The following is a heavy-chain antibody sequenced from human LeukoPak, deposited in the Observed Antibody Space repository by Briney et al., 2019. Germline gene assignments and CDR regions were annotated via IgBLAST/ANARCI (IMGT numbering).Heavy chain of an antibody. J-gene: IGHJ4*02. Sequence: GGSLRLSCAASGFTFSSYNMNWVRQAPGKGLEWVSSISTSSSYRYYADSVKGRFTTSRDNAKNSLYLQMNSLRAEDTALYYCAKDLRIAAAGTGFYFDYWGQGTLVTVSS. V-gene: IGHV3-21*04. CDR1: GFTFSSYN. CDR2: ISTSSSYR. CDR3: AKDLRIAAAGTGFYFDY. D-gene: IGHD6-13*01.